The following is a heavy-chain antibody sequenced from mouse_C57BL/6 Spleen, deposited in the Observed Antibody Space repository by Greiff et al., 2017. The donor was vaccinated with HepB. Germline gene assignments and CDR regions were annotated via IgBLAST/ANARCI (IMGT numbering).Heavy chain of an antibody. J-gene: IGHJ3*01. D-gene: IGHD4-1*01. V-gene: IGHV3-6*01. Sequence: DVKLQESGPGLVKPSQSLSLTCSVTGYSITSGYYWNWIRQFPGNKLEWMGYISYDGSNNYNPSLKNRISITRDTSKNQFFLKLNSVTTEDTATYYCARGLTGTGSFAYWGQGTLVTVSA. CDR2: ISYDGSN. CDR3: ARGLTGTGSFAY. CDR1: GYSITSGYY.